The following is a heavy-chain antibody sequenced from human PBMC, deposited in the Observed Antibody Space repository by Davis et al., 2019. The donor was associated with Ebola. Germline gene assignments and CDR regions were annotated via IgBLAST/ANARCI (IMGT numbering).Heavy chain of an antibody. J-gene: IGHJ5*02. CDR1: GYTFTSYG. Sequence: ASVKVSCKASGYTFTSYGISWLPQASGQGLEWLGWISPYNGNTNYAQKPQGRVTMTTDTSTSTAYMELRSLRSDDTAVYYCARAMTTVTTSWFDPWDQGTRVTVSS. CDR3: ARAMTTVTTSWFDP. V-gene: IGHV1-18*01. CDR2: ISPYNGNT. D-gene: IGHD4-17*01.